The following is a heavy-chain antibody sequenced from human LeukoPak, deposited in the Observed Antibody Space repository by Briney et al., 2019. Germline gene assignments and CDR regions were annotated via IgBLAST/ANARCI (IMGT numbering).Heavy chain of an antibody. CDR3: ARGKYYYDSNSSYRYFDP. Sequence: SETLSLTCTVSGGSISSYYWNWIRQPAGKGLEWIGRIYTTGNANYNHSLKSRVTMSIDTSKKQFSLSLSSVTAADTAVYYCARGKYYYDSNSSYRYFDPWGQGTLVTVSS. CDR1: GGSISSYY. D-gene: IGHD3-22*01. V-gene: IGHV4-4*07. J-gene: IGHJ5*02. CDR2: IYTTGNA.